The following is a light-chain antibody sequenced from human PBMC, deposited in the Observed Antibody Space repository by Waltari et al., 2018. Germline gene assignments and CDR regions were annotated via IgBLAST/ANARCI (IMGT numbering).Light chain of an antibody. CDR3: QVWDIDSDPSVV. J-gene: IGLJ2*01. CDR2: DDI. Sequence: SVSVAPGRTARITCGGNNIGTKTAHWYQQKPGQAPVMVVYDDIDRPSGIPERFSGSNSGNTATLIINRVEAGDEADYYCQVWDIDSDPSVVFGGGTKLTVL. V-gene: IGLV3-21*03. CDR1: NIGTKT.